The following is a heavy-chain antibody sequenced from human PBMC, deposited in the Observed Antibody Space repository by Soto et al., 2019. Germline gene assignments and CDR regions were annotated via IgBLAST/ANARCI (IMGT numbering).Heavy chain of an antibody. J-gene: IGHJ6*02. V-gene: IGHV4-31*03. CDR1: GGSISSGGYY. D-gene: IGHD3-10*01. CDR3: ARDATFGESPPYYYGMDV. Sequence: SETLSLTCTVSGGSISSGGYYWSWIRQHPGKGLEWIGYIYYSGSTYYNPSLKSRVTISVDTSKNQFSLKLSSVTAADTAVYYCARDATFGESPPYYYGMDVWGQGTTVTVSS. CDR2: IYYSGST.